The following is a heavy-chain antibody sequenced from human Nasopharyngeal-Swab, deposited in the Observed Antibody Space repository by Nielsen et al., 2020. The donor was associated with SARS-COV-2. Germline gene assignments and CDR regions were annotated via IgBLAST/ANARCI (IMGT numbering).Heavy chain of an antibody. J-gene: IGHJ4*02. CDR1: GGSFSNYA. D-gene: IGHD2-2*01. V-gene: IGHV1-69*13. Sequence: SVKVSCKASGGSFSNYAISWLRQAPGQGLEWVGGVNPVLRTPNYAQKFQGRISLTADDSTSTAYLELSSLTSEDTAVYYCARDGVSRGFDYWGQGTLVTVSS. CDR3: ARDGVSRGFDY. CDR2: VNPVLRTP.